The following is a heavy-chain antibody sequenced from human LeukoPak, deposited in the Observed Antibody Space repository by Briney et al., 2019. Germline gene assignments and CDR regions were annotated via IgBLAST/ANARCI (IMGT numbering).Heavy chain of an antibody. CDR1: GFTFSSYA. CDR2: ISGSGGST. J-gene: IGHJ4*02. Sequence: TGGSLRLSCAASGFTFSSYAMSWVRQAPGKGLEWVSAISGSGGSTYYADSVKGRFTISRDNSKNTPFLQMNSLGAEDTAVYYCAKGFSYAYDYWGQGTLVTVSS. CDR3: AKGFSYAYDY. V-gene: IGHV3-23*01. D-gene: IGHD3-16*01.